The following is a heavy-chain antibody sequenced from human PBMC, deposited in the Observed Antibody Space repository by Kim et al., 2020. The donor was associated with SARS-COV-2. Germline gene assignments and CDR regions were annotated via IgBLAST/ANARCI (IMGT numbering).Heavy chain of an antibody. V-gene: IGHV1-18*01. CDR3: ASLVGTTSAAFDI. CDR1: GYSFNSYG. J-gene: IGHJ3*02. CDR2: ISSDHGNT. D-gene: IGHD1-26*01. Sequence: ASVKVSCKASGYSFNSYGISWVRQAPGQGLEWMRWISSDHGNTKYAQNLQGRLTLTTDTSTNTAYLDLRSLRSDDTAVYYCASLVGTTSAAFDIWGQGTM.